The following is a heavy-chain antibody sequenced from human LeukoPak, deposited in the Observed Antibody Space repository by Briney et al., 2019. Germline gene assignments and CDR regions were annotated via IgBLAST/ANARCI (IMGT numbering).Heavy chain of an antibody. D-gene: IGHD1-26*01. CDR1: GFTFSSYA. V-gene: IGHV3-23*01. CDR2: INAGGDDT. CDR3: AKGGSYAPLDY. J-gene: IGHJ4*02. Sequence: GGSLRLPCAASGFTFSSYAMTWVRQTPGKGLEWVSAINAGGDDTIYTESVKGRFTISRDNSKNTLYLQMNSLRADDTAIYYCAKGGSYAPLDYWGQGTLVTVSS.